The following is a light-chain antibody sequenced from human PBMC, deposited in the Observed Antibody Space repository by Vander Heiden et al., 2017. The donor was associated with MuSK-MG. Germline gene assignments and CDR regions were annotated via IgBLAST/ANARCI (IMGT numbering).Light chain of an antibody. Sequence: EIVLTRSPGSLSLSPRERATLSCRASQSVSSSYLAWYQQKPGQAPRLLIYGTSSRATGIPDRFSGSGSGTDFTLTISRLEPEDFAVYYCQQYGSSPWTFGQGTKVELK. CDR1: QSVSSSY. J-gene: IGKJ1*01. CDR3: QQYGSSPWT. CDR2: GTS. V-gene: IGKV3-20*01.